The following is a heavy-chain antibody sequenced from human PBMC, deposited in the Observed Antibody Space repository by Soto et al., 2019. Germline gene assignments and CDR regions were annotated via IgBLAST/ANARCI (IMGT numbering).Heavy chain of an antibody. J-gene: IGHJ5*02. CDR3: ARGGFGSGSYRSRWFDP. Sequence: SETLSLTCAVYGGSFSGYYWSWIRQPPGKGLEWIGEINHSGSTNYNPSLKSRVTISVDTSKNQFSLKLSSVTAADTAVYYCARGGFGSGSYRSRWFDPWGQGTLVT. V-gene: IGHV4-34*01. CDR2: INHSGST. CDR1: GGSFSGYY. D-gene: IGHD3-10*01.